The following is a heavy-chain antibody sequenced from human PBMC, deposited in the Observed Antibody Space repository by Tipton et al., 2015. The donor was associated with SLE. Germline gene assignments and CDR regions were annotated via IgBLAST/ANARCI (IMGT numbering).Heavy chain of an antibody. Sequence: SLRLSCAASGFTFSSYAMSWVRQGPGKGLEWVASISGSGDRTDFADSVKGRLTVSRDNSKNTLYLQVNSLRAEDTAVYYCAREQPYRGSYGYFDYWGQGTLVTVSS. CDR3: AREQPYRGSYGYFDY. CDR2: ISGSGDRT. V-gene: IGHV3-23*01. CDR1: GFTFSSYA. D-gene: IGHD3-16*01. J-gene: IGHJ4*02.